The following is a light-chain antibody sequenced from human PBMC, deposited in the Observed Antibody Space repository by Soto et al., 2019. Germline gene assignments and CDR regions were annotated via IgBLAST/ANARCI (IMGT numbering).Light chain of an antibody. Sequence: DIQLTQSPSFLSPSIGESATITCRASQVISTSLAWYQVKPGKAPKLLIYAASTLESGVPSRFSGTVSGTEFSLTITSLQPEDFATYYCQQLFDSPITFGQGTRLEIK. V-gene: IGKV1-9*01. CDR1: QVISTS. CDR3: QQLFDSPIT. CDR2: AAS. J-gene: IGKJ5*01.